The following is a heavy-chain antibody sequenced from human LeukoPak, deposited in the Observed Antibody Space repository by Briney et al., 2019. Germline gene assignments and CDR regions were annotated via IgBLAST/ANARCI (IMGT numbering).Heavy chain of an antibody. D-gene: IGHD3-22*01. CDR3: AKTFYFDNTGYYTFDY. CDR2: IYSGGST. CDR1: GFTVSNNY. V-gene: IGHV3-53*01. J-gene: IGHJ4*02. Sequence: GGSLRLSCAASGFTVSNNYMSWVRQAPGKGLEWVSVIYSGGSTYYADSVKGRFTISRDNSKDTLYLQMNSLRAEDTAVFYCAKTFYFDNTGYYTFDYWGQGTLVTVSS.